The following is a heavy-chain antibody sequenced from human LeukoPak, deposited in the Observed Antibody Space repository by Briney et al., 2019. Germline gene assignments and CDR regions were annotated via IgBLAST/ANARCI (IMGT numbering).Heavy chain of an antibody. CDR3: AREDGYNSWALDY. V-gene: IGHV3-21*01. CDR2: ISSSSSYI. Sequence: GGSLRLSCAASGFTFSSYSMNWVRQAPGKGLEWVSSISSSSSYIYYADSVEGRFTISRDNAKNSLYLQMNNLRAEDTAVYYCAREDGYNSWALDYWGQGTLVTVSS. D-gene: IGHD5-24*01. J-gene: IGHJ4*02. CDR1: GFTFSSYS.